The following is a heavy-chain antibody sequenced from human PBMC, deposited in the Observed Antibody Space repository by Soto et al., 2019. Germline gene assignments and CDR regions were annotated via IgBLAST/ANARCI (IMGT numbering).Heavy chain of an antibody. CDR3: ARGITSGHPQYFQH. D-gene: IGHD2-8*01. J-gene: IGHJ1*01. V-gene: IGHV1-3*01. Sequence: GASVKVSCKASGYTFTTDVMHWVRQAPGQRLEWMGWINAGNGNTKYSQNFQGRVTITRDTSASTAYMEVSSLRSEDTAVYYCARGITSGHPQYFQHWGQGTLVTVSS. CDR1: GYTFTTDV. CDR2: INAGNGNT.